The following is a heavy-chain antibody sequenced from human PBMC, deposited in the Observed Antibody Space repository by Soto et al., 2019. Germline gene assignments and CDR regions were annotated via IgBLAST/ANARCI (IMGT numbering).Heavy chain of an antibody. V-gene: IGHV4-59*01. CDR2: KDFSGST. D-gene: IGHD3-3*02. CDR1: GGSIGGYY. J-gene: IGHJ5*02. Sequence: SETLSLTCTVSGGSIGGYYWSWIRQSPGKGLEWIGYKDFSGSTDYNPSLKSRVTISVDTSNNQVSLKLTSVTAADTAVYYCASPKIAFYNWFDPSGQGTLVTVSS. CDR3: ASPKIAFYNWFDP.